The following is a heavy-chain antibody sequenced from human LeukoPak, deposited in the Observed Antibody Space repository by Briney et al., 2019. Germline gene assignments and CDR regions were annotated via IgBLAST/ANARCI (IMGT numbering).Heavy chain of an antibody. D-gene: IGHD6-19*01. Sequence: SETLSLTCTVSGGSISSYYWSWIRQPPGKGLEWIGYIYYSGGTNYNPSLKSRVTISVDTSKTQFSLKVSSVTAADTGVYYCARAPEFSSGWLLDYWGQGSLVTVSS. V-gene: IGHV4-59*12. CDR2: IYYSGGT. J-gene: IGHJ4*02. CDR1: GGSISSYY. CDR3: ARAPEFSSGWLLDY.